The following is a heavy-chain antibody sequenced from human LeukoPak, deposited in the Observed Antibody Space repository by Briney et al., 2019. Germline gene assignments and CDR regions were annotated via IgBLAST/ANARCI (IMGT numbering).Heavy chain of an antibody. Sequence: PGGSLRLSCAASGFTFSGYWMHWVRQVPGKGLVWVSRVNPDGSSITYADSVKGRFTSSRDNAKNTLYLQMNRLRVEDTAVYYCGRGGSYGDYWGQGILVTVSS. CDR1: GFTFSGYW. CDR3: GRGGSYGDY. CDR2: VNPDGSSI. J-gene: IGHJ4*02. V-gene: IGHV3-74*01. D-gene: IGHD3-16*01.